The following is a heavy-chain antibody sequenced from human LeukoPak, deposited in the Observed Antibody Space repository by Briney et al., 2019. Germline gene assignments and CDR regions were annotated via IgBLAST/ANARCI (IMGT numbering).Heavy chain of an antibody. D-gene: IGHD2-2*01. CDR3: PSTICSRPSCFGATWFDP. CDR2: IYYSGST. CDR1: GASISSGDYY. J-gene: IGHJ5*02. V-gene: IGHV4-30-4*08. Sequence: PSETLSLTCTVSGASISSGDYYWSWIRQPPGKGLEWIGSIYYSGSTFHYNPSLKSRVAISIDTSKNQFSLSLSSVTAADTAVYYCPSTICSRPSCFGATWFDPGGQGTLVTVPS.